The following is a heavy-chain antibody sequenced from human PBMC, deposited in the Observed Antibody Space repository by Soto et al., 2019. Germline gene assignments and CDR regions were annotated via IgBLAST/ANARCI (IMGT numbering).Heavy chain of an antibody. CDR2: MNPNSGNT. CDR1: GYTFTSYD. D-gene: IGHD6-6*01. J-gene: IGHJ6*02. CDR3: ARERAARLNYYYGMDV. Sequence: RASVKVSCKASGYTFTSYDINWVRQATGQGLEWMGWMNPNSGNTGYAQKFQGRVTMTRNTSISTAYMELSSLRSEDTAVYYCARERAARLNYYYGMDVWGQGTTVTVSS. V-gene: IGHV1-8*01.